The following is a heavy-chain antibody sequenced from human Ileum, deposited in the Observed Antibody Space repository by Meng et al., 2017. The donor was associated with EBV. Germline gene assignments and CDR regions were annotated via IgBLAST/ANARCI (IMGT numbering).Heavy chain of an antibody. J-gene: IGHJ4*02. D-gene: IGHD1-26*01. Sequence: QVQLQESGPGLVKPSDTLSLTCAVSVYSISTTNWWGWIRQPPGKGLEWIGHIYYSGTTYNHPSLKSRVTMSIDPSKNQFSLKLSSVTAVDTAVYYCARNSESGSYIDYWGLGTLVTVSS. V-gene: IGHV4-28*01. CDR2: IYYSGTT. CDR3: ARNSESGSYIDY. CDR1: VYSISTTNW.